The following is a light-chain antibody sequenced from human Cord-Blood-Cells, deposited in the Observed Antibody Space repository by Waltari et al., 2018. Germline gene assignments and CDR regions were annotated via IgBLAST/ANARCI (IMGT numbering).Light chain of an antibody. V-gene: IGLV2-23*03. CDR1: SSDVGSYHL. CDR2: EGS. Sequence: QSALTQPASVSGPPGQSITTSCTGTSSDVGSYHLVSWYQQRPGKAPKLMIYEGSKRPSGVSNRFSGSKSGNTASLTISGLQAEDEADYYCCSYAGSSTFVVFGGGTKLTVL. CDR3: CSYAGSSTFVV. J-gene: IGLJ2*01.